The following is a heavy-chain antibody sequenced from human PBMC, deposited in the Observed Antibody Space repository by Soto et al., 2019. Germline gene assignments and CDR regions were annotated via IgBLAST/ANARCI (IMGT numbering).Heavy chain of an antibody. Sequence: SETLSLTCAVYGGSFSGYYWSWIRQPPGKGLEWIGEINHSGSTYYNPSLKSRVTISVDTSKNQFSLKLSSVTAADTAVYYCARSSRLAARRGFRWFDPWGQGTLVTVSS. CDR2: INHSGST. V-gene: IGHV4-34*01. D-gene: IGHD6-6*01. CDR1: GGSFSGYY. CDR3: ARSSRLAARRGFRWFDP. J-gene: IGHJ5*02.